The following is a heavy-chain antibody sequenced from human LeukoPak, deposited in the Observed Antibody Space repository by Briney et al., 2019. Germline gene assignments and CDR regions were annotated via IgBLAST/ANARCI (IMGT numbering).Heavy chain of an antibody. V-gene: IGHV1-18*01. D-gene: IGHD3-16*01. CDR1: GYMFSSYY. J-gene: IGHJ4*02. CDR3: TRTRDYFSTTRYFDY. CDR2: ISGYNAQT. Sequence: ASVKVSCKASGYMFSSYYMTWVRQAPGQGLEWMGWISGYNAQTNYAQKFQDRVTMTTDTSTGTVYLELRSLRSDDTAVYYCTRTRDYFSTTRYFDYWGQGTLVTVSS.